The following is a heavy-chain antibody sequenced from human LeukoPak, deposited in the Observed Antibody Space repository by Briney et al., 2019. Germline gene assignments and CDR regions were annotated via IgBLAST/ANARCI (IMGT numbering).Heavy chain of an antibody. J-gene: IGHJ4*02. CDR3: ARDLARSIMVRGVPHY. D-gene: IGHD3-10*01. CDR1: GFTFSSYA. Sequence: GGSLRLSCAASGFTFSSYAMHWARQAPGKGLEWVAVISYDGSNKYYADSVKGRFTISRDNSKNTLYLQMNSLRAEDTAVYYCARDLARSIMVRGVPHYWGQGTLVTVSS. CDR2: ISYDGSNK. V-gene: IGHV3-30-3*01.